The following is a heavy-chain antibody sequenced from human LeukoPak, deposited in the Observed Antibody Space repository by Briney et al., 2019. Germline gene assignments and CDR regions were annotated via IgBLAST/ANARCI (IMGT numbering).Heavy chain of an antibody. V-gene: IGHV1-2*02. Sequence: ASVKVSCKASGYTFTGYYMHWVRQAPGQGLEWMGWIYPNSGGTNYAQKFQGRVTMTRDTSISTAYMELSRLRSDDTAVYYCARGVAEQWLVAPGPFDYWGQGTPVTVSS. D-gene: IGHD6-19*01. CDR3: ARGVAEQWLVAPGPFDY. J-gene: IGHJ4*02. CDR2: IYPNSGGT. CDR1: GYTFTGYY.